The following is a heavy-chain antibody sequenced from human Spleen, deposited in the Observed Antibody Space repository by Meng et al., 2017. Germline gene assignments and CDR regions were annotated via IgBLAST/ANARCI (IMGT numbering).Heavy chain of an antibody. CDR1: GGSFSGYY. CDR3: ARGDVSSGLSSDAFDI. CDR2: INHSGST. J-gene: IGHJ3*02. V-gene: IGHV4-34*01. Sequence: SETLSLTCAVYGGSFSGYYWSWIRQPPGKGLEWIGEINHSGSTNYNPSLKGRVTISVDTSKNQFSLKLSSVTAADTAVYYCARGDVSSGLSSDAFDIWGQGTMVTVSS. D-gene: IGHD6-19*01.